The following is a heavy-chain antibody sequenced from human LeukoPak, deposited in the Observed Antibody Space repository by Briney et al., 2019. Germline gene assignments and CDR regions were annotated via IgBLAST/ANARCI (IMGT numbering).Heavy chain of an antibody. D-gene: IGHD2-15*01. CDR1: GGSISSGSYY. Sequence: SETLSLTCTVSGGSISSGSYYWGWIRQPPGKGLEWIGSIYYSGSTYYKPSLKSRVTISLDTSKNQFSLKLSSVTAADTAVYYCARAVLSYCRGGSCPYFDYWGQGTLVTVSS. CDR2: IYYSGST. V-gene: IGHV4-39*07. J-gene: IGHJ4*01. CDR3: ARAVLSYCRGGSCPYFDY.